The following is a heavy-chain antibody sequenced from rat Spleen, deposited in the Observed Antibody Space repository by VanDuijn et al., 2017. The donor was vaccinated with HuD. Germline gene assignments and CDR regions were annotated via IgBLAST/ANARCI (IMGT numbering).Heavy chain of an antibody. J-gene: IGHJ2*01. CDR3: ARENYYSGDY. CDR2: ITNSGGST. V-gene: IGHV5-31*01. Sequence: EVQLVETGGGLVQPGRSLKLSCVASGFTFNRYWMYWVRQAPGKGLEWVASITNSGGSTDYPDSVKGRFTISRDNAQNTLYLQMNSLRSEDTATYYCARENYYSGDYWGQGVMVTVSS. D-gene: IGHD1-1*01. CDR1: GFTFNRYW.